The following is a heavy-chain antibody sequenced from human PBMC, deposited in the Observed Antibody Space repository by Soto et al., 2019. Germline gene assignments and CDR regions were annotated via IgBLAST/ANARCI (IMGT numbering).Heavy chain of an antibody. CDR1: GFTFSTYA. V-gene: IGHV3-23*01. J-gene: IGHJ2*01. Sequence: EVQLSESGGGLVQPGGSLRLSCAASGFTFSTYAMSWVRQAPGKGLEWVSAISGSGGRTYYADSVKGRFTISRDNSKNTLYLQMNSLRAEDTAVYYCAKEKYSSGFFDLWGRGTLVTGSS. CDR3: AKEKYSSGFFDL. D-gene: IGHD6-19*01. CDR2: ISGSGGRT.